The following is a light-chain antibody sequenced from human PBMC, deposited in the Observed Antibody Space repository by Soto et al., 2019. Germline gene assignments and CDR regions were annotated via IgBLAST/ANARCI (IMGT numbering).Light chain of an antibody. CDR1: SSDIGSYTL. CDR2: EGS. Sequence: QSALTQPASVSGSPGQSITISCTGTSSDIGSYTLVSWYQQHPGKAPKLLIYEGSKRPSGASNRFSGSRSGNTASLTISGLQAEDEADYYCCSYAGSLYVFGTGTKVTVL. J-gene: IGLJ1*01. CDR3: CSYAGSLYV. V-gene: IGLV2-23*01.